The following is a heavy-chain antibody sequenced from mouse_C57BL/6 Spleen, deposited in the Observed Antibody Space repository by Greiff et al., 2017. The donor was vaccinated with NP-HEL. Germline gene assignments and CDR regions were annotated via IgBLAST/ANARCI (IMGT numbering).Heavy chain of an antibody. Sequence: EVQVVESGGDLVKPGGSLKLSCAASGFTFSSYGMSWVRQTPDKRLEWVATISSGGSYTYYPDSVKGRFTISRDNAKNTLYLQMSSLKSEDTAMYYCARQTNLYYFDYWGQGTTLTVSS. CDR3: ARQTNLYYFDY. CDR1: GFTFSSYG. D-gene: IGHD6-1*01. V-gene: IGHV5-6*01. CDR2: ISSGGSYT. J-gene: IGHJ2*01.